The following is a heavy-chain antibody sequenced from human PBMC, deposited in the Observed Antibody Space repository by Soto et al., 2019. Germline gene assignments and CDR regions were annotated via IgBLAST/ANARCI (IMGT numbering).Heavy chain of an antibody. J-gene: IGHJ6*02. CDR2: ISYDGSNK. V-gene: IGHV3-30-3*01. CDR1: GFTFSSYA. CDR3: ARYVDTAMDVSNYYGMDV. D-gene: IGHD5-18*01. Sequence: GGSLRLSCAASGFTFSSYAMHWVRQAPGKGLEWVAVISYDGSNKYYADSVKGRFTISRDNSKNTLYLQMNSLRAEDTAVYYCARYVDTAMDVSNYYGMDVWGQGTTVTVSS.